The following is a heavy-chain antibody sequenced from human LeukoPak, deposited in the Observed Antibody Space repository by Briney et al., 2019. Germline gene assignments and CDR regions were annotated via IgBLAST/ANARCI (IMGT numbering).Heavy chain of an antibody. Sequence: KGSETLSLTCTVSGGSMNTYYWTWLRQPAGKGLEWLGRMYHSGTTNYNSPLYNPSLSSRVAMSVDGAKNQFFLRLKSVTTADTAIYFCARERDHGYSYGSVLDSWGQGELDTVSS. CDR1: GGSMNTYY. CDR3: ARERDHGYSYGSVLDS. V-gene: IGHV4-4*07. D-gene: IGHD5-18*01. J-gene: IGHJ4*02. CDR2: MYHSGTT.